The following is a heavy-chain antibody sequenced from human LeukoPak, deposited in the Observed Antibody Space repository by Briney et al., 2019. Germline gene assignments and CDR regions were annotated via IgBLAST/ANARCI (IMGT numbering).Heavy chain of an antibody. J-gene: IGHJ6*03. CDR3: AKDRGPTVGYCSGGCYMDV. CDR1: GFTFSSYG. V-gene: IGHV3-30*02. D-gene: IGHD2-15*01. Sequence: GGSLRLSCAASGFTFSSYGMHWVRQAPGKGLEWVAFIRYDGSNKYYADSVKGRFTISRDNSKNTLYLQMNSLRAEDTAVYYCAKDRGPTVGYCSGGCYMDVWGKGTTVTVSS. CDR2: IRYDGSNK.